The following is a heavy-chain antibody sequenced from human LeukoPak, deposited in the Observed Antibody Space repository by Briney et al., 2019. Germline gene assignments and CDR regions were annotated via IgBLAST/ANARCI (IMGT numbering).Heavy chain of an antibody. CDR3: ALLDGSGSYPFDY. CDR1: GFTFSSYA. D-gene: IGHD3-10*01. Sequence: GGSLRLSCAASGFTFSSYAMSWVRQAPGKGLEWVSAISGSGGSTYYADSVKGRFTISRDNAKNSLYLQMNSLRAEDTAVYYCALLDGSGSYPFDYWGQGTLVTVSS. V-gene: IGHV3-23*01. CDR2: ISGSGGST. J-gene: IGHJ4*02.